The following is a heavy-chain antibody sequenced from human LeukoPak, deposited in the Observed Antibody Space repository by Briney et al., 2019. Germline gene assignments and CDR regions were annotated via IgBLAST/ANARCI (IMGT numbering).Heavy chain of an antibody. J-gene: IGHJ4*02. Sequence: GGSLRLSCAASGFIVSSNYMSWVRQAPGKGLEWVSVIYNGGSTYYAEYVKGRFTISRHDSKNTLYLQMNSLRAEDTAVYYCAILSGSGSYSYFDYWGQGTLVTVSS. V-gene: IGHV3-53*04. CDR1: GFIVSSNY. CDR3: AILSGSGSYSYFDY. CDR2: IYNGGST. D-gene: IGHD3-10*01.